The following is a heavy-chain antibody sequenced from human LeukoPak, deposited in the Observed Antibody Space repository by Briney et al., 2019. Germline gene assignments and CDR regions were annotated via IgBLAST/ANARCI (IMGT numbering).Heavy chain of an antibody. Sequence: ASVKVSCKASGYTFTSYYMHWVRQAPGQGLEWMGIINPSGGSTSYAQKFQGRVSMTTDTSTSTAYMDLRSLRSDDTAAYYCARDLRYSSGWSASGMDVWGKGTTVTISS. CDR2: INPSGGST. J-gene: IGHJ6*03. D-gene: IGHD6-19*01. CDR1: GYTFTSYY. CDR3: ARDLRYSSGWSASGMDV. V-gene: IGHV1-46*01.